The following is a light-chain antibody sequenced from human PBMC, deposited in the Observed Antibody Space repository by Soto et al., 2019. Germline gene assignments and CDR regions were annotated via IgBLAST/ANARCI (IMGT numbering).Light chain of an antibody. CDR3: KQYNNWPQT. J-gene: IGKJ1*01. CDR2: GAY. V-gene: IGKV3-15*01. Sequence: DMVMTQAPATLSVSPGERATLSCRASQTINNNVAWYQLKDGQVPRLLIYGAYTRAADVPARFSGGGSGTEFTLTIRSLQSEDFAEYHCKQYNNWPQTFGQGTKVDIK. CDR1: QTINNN.